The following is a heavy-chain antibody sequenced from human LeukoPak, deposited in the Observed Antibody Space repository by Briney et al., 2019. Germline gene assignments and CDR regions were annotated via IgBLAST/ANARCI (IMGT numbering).Heavy chain of an antibody. Sequence: PGGSLRLSCAASGFTFSDYYMSWVRQAPGKGLEWVANIKQDGSEKYYVDSVKGRFTISRDNAKNSLYLQVNSLRAEDTAVYYCARNQRRLDYWGQGTLVTVSS. D-gene: IGHD1-14*01. CDR2: IKQDGSEK. CDR1: GFTFSDYY. V-gene: IGHV3-7*01. J-gene: IGHJ4*02. CDR3: ARNQRRLDY.